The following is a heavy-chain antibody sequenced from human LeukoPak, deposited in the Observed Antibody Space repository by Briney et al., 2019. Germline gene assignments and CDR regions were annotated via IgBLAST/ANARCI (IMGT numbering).Heavy chain of an antibody. CDR3: ARVRDSSGYDFSWFDP. D-gene: IGHD3-22*01. V-gene: IGHV1-2*02. CDR1: GYTFTDYY. Sequence: ASVKVSCKAPGYTFTDYYMHWVRQAPGQGLEWMGWINPDSGGTNYAQNFQDRVTMTRDTSISTAYMEVSRLRSDDTAVYYCARVRDSSGYDFSWFDPWGQGTLVTVSS. CDR2: INPDSGGT. J-gene: IGHJ5*02.